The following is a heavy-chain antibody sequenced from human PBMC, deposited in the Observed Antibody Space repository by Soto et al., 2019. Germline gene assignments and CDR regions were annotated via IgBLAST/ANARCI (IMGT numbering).Heavy chain of an antibody. V-gene: IGHV1-24*01. Sequence: GSVNVSFKVSGYPLTELSMHFVRQAPGKGLEWMGGFDPEDGETIYAQKFQGRVTMTEDTSTDTAYMELSSLRSEDTAVYYCATDRRYSSGGMDAFDIWGQGTMVTVSS. CDR2: FDPEDGET. CDR1: GYPLTELS. CDR3: ATDRRYSSGGMDAFDI. J-gene: IGHJ3*02. D-gene: IGHD6-19*01.